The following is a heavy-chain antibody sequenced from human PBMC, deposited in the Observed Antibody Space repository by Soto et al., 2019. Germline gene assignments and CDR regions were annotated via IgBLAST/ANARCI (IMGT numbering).Heavy chain of an antibody. CDR2: MNPNSGNT. D-gene: IGHD6-19*01. V-gene: IGHV1-8*01. Sequence: ASVKVSCKASGYTFTSYDINWVRQATGQGLEWMGWMNPNSGNTGYAQKFQGRVTMTRNTSISTAYMELSSLRSEDTAVYYCARGGDSSGWYFNPWFDAFDIWGQGTMVTVSS. CDR1: GYTFTSYD. J-gene: IGHJ3*02. CDR3: ARGGDSSGWYFNPWFDAFDI.